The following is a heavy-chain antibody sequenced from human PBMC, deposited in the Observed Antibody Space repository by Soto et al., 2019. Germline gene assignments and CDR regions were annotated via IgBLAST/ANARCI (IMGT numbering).Heavy chain of an antibody. CDR1: GFTFSSYS. V-gene: IGHV3-48*02. CDR3: ARDTPVTYYYDSSGYYTSDY. Sequence: GGSLRLSCAASGFTFSSYSRNWVRQAPGKGLEWVSYISSSSSTIYYADSVKGRFTISRDNAKNSLYLQMNSLRDEDTAVYYCARDTPVTYYYDSSGYYTSDYWGQGTLVTVSS. D-gene: IGHD3-22*01. J-gene: IGHJ4*02. CDR2: ISSSSSTI.